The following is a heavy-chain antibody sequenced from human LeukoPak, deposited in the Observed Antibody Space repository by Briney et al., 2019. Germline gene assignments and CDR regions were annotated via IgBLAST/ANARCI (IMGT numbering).Heavy chain of an antibody. J-gene: IGHJ4*02. D-gene: IGHD3-10*01. CDR1: GFTFSSYW. CDR2: IKQDGSEK. V-gene: IGHV3-7*01. CDR3: ARVRGSGIYEGNFDY. Sequence: GGSLRLSCAASGFTFSSYWMSWVRQAPGKGLEWVANIKQDGSEKYYVDSVKGRFTISRDNAKNSLYLQMNSLRAEDTAVYYCARVRGSGIYEGNFDYWGQGTLVTVSS.